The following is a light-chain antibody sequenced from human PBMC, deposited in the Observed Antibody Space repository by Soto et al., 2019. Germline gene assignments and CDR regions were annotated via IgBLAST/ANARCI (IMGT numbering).Light chain of an antibody. J-gene: IGKJ2*02. Sequence: DIPMTQSPSTLSASVGDRVTITCRASQSISSWLAWYQQKPGKAPKLLIYDASSLESGVPSRFSGSGSGTEFTLTISSLQPDDFATYYCQQYNSYSPLWTFGQGTKLEIK. CDR1: QSISSW. CDR3: QQYNSYSPLWT. V-gene: IGKV1-5*01. CDR2: DAS.